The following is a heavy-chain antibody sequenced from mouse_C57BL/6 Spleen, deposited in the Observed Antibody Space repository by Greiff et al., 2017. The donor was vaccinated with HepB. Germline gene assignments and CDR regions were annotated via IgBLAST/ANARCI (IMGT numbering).Heavy chain of an antibody. Sequence: VQLQQPGAELVRPGSSVKLSCKASGYTFTSYWMHWVKQRPIQGLEWIGNIDPSDSETHYNQKFKDKATLTVDKSSSTAYMQLSSLTSEDSAVYYCARLDWDEGVDYWGQGTTLTVSS. V-gene: IGHV1-52*01. CDR2: IDPSDSET. CDR3: ARLDWDEGVDY. J-gene: IGHJ2*01. D-gene: IGHD4-1*01. CDR1: GYTFTSYW.